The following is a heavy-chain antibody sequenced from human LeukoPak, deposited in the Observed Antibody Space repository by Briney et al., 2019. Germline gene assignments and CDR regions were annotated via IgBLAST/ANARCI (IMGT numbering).Heavy chain of an antibody. CDR3: ARDEGYDYVWGSYRPIGAFDI. Sequence: GGSLRLSCAASGFTFSSYSMNWVRQAPGKGLEWVSSISSSSSTIYYADSVKGRFTISRDNAKNSLYLQMNSLRDEDTAVYYCARDEGYDYVWGSYRPIGAFDIWGQGTMVTVSS. CDR1: GFTFSSYS. CDR2: ISSSSSTI. V-gene: IGHV3-48*02. D-gene: IGHD3-16*02. J-gene: IGHJ3*02.